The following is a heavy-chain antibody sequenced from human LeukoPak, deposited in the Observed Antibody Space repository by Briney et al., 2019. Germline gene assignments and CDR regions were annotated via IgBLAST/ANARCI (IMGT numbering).Heavy chain of an antibody. V-gene: IGHV3-43D*03. CDR2: ISWDGGST. CDR1: GFTFSSYA. D-gene: IGHD3-3*01. J-gene: IGHJ6*04. CDR3: AKDMVPLRFLDCEMDV. Sequence: QSGGSLRLSCAASGFTFSSYAMSWVRQAPGKGLEWVSLISWDGGSTYYADSVKGRFTISRDNSKNSLYLQMNSLRAEDTALYYCAKDMVPLRFLDCEMDVWGKGTTVTVSS.